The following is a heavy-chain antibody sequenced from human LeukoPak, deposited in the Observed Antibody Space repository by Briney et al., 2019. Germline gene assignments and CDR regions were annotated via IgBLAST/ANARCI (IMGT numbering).Heavy chain of an antibody. Sequence: SVKVSCKASGYTFTSYGISWVRQAPGQGLEWMGGIIPIFGTANYAQKFQGRVTITADESTSTAYMELSSLRSEDTAVYYCARADLDYYDSSGYGFDYWGQGTLVTVSS. V-gene: IGHV1-69*13. D-gene: IGHD3-22*01. CDR1: GYTFTSYG. CDR3: ARADLDYYDSSGYGFDY. J-gene: IGHJ4*02. CDR2: IIPIFGTA.